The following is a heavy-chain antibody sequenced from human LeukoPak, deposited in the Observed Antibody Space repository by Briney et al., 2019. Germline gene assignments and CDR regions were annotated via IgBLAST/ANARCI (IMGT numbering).Heavy chain of an antibody. CDR3: ARSETTYYYDSSVFYYYYGMDV. J-gene: IGHJ6*02. CDR1: GFTFSNYW. CDR2: IKQDGSEK. D-gene: IGHD3-22*01. V-gene: IGHV3-7*01. Sequence: GGSLRLSCAASGFTFSNYWMTWVRQAPGQRLEWVANIKQDGSEKYYVDSVKGRFTISRDNAKNSLYLQMNSLRAEDTAVYYCARSETTYYYDSSVFYYYYGMDVWGQGTTVTVSS.